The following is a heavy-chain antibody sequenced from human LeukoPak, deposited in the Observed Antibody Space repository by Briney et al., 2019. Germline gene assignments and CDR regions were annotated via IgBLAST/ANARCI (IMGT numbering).Heavy chain of an antibody. Sequence: SETLSLTCAVYGGSFSGYYWSWIRQPPGKGLEWIGEINHSGSTNYNPSLKSRVTISVDTSKNQFSLKLSSVTAADTAVYYCARGLRYDFWSGYPSYYMDVWGKGTTVTVSS. CDR2: INHSGST. D-gene: IGHD3-3*01. V-gene: IGHV4-34*01. CDR3: ARGLRYDFWSGYPSYYMDV. J-gene: IGHJ6*03. CDR1: GGSFSGYY.